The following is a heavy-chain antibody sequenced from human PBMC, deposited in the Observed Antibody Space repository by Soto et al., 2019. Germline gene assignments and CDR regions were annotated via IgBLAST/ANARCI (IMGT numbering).Heavy chain of an antibody. CDR3: TRLGPTKHTTRDY. D-gene: IGHD1-1*01. CDR1: GFTFSGSA. J-gene: IGHJ4*02. V-gene: IGHV3-73*02. Sequence: EVQLVESGGGLVQPGGSPKLSCAASGFTFSGSAMHWVRQASGKGLEWVGRIRSKANSYATAYAASVKGRFTISRDDSKNTAYLQMNSLKTEDTAVYYCTRLGPTKHTTRDYWGQGTLVTVSS. CDR2: IRSKANSYAT.